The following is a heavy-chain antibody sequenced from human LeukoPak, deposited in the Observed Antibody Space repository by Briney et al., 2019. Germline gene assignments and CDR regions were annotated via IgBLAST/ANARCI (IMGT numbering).Heavy chain of an antibody. CDR1: GFTFSTYW. CDR2: IKSDGST. Sequence: PGGSLRLSCAASGFTFSTYWMHWVRQAPGKGLVWVSRIKSDGSTNYADSVKGRFTISRDNAKNTLSLQMNSLRPEDTGVYYCARAPSEIGGYYPGNFRHWGQGTLVTVSS. J-gene: IGHJ1*01. D-gene: IGHD3-10*01. CDR3: ARAPSEIGGYYPGNFRH. V-gene: IGHV3-74*01.